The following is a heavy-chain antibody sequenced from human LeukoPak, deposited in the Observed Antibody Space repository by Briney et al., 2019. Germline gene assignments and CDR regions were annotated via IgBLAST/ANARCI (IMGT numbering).Heavy chain of an antibody. CDR1: GFTFSTNA. Sequence: PGGSLRLSCAASGFTFSTNAMTWVRQVAGRGLEWVSPISGAGDITYYADSVTGRFTISRDNSKNTLNLQMSSLTVQDTAVYYCAKTVLPAATSAWFDPWGQGTLVTVSS. CDR2: ISGAGDIT. V-gene: IGHV3-23*01. CDR3: AKTVLPAATSAWFDP. J-gene: IGHJ5*02. D-gene: IGHD2-2*01.